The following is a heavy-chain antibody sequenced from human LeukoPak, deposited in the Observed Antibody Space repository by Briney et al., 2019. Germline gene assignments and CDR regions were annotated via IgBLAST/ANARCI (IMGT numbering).Heavy chain of an antibody. CDR2: ISASGSNT. CDR3: AKTPGSAVVVVAATRTFDY. CDR1: GFTFSSYA. J-gene: IGHJ4*02. Sequence: GGSLRLSCAASGFTFSSYAMSWVRRAPGKGLEWVSAISASGSNTYYADPVKGRFTISRDNSKNTLYLQMNSLRAEDTAVYYCAKTPGSAVVVVAATRTFDYWGQGTLVTVSS. V-gene: IGHV3-23*01. D-gene: IGHD2-15*01.